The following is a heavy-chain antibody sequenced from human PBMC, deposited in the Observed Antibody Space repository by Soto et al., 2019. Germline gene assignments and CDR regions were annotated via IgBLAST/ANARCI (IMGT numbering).Heavy chain of an antibody. CDR3: ARVSPLAVEYSSSSGALDAFDI. V-gene: IGHV1-46*01. CDR1: GYTFTSYY. CDR2: INPSGGST. Sequence: ASVKVSCKASGYTFTSYYMHWVRQAPGQGLEWMGIINPSGGSTSYAQKFQGRVTTTRDTSTSTVYMELSSLRSEDTAVYYCARVSPLAVEYSSSSGALDAFDIWGQGTMVTVSS. D-gene: IGHD6-6*01. J-gene: IGHJ3*02.